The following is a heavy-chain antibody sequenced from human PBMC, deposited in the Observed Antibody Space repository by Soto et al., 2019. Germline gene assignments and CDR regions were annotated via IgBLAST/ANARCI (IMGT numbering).Heavy chain of an antibody. Sequence: SETLSLTCAVYGGSFSGYYWSWIRQPPGKGLEWIGEINHSGNTNYNPSLKSRVTISVDTSKNQFSLKLSSVTAADTAVYYCARGRSGKQRQLAPPFDYWGQGTPVTVSS. D-gene: IGHD6-6*01. CDR2: INHSGNT. CDR3: ARGRSGKQRQLAPPFDY. V-gene: IGHV4-34*01. CDR1: GGSFSGYY. J-gene: IGHJ4*02.